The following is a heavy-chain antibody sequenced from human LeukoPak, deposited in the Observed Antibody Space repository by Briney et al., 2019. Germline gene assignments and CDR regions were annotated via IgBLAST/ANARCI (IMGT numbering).Heavy chain of an antibody. Sequence: GGSLRLSCTASGFTFNSHGMHWVRQAPGKGLEWVALISYEGSNIKYADSVKGRFTISRDNSKNTLYLQMNSLRAVDTALYYCAKRGFCSGGSCYSFHFDYWGQGTLVTVSS. J-gene: IGHJ4*02. CDR2: ISYEGSNI. CDR3: AKRGFCSGGSCYSFHFDY. CDR1: GFTFNSHG. V-gene: IGHV3-30*18. D-gene: IGHD2-15*01.